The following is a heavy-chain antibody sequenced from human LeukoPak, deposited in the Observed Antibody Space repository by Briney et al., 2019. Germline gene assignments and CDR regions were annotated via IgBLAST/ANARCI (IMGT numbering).Heavy chain of an antibody. Sequence: SVKVSCKASGGTFNSYAISWVRQAPGQGLEWMGRIIPIFGTANYAQKFQGRVTITTDESTSTAYMELSSLRSEDTAVYYCASSSGSYGGGHYFDYWGQATLVTVSS. J-gene: IGHJ4*02. CDR3: ASSSGSYGGGHYFDY. D-gene: IGHD1-26*01. V-gene: IGHV1-69*05. CDR2: IIPIFGTA. CDR1: GGTFNSYA.